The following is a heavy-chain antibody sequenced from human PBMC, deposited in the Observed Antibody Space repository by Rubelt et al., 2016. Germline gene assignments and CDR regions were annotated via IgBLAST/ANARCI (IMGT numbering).Heavy chain of an antibody. V-gene: IGHV3-74*02. CDR1: GFTFSSYA. CDR3: ARGEYDILTGYSPGQYGMDV. J-gene: IGHJ6*02. D-gene: IGHD3-9*01. Sequence: VQLVESGGGVVQPGKSLRLSCAASGFTFSSYAMSWVRQAPGKGLEWVSRINSDGSITAYADSVKGRCTLSRENDRSKLYLQMNSLRAEDTAVYYCARGEYDILTGYSPGQYGMDVWGQGTTVTVSS. CDR2: INSDGSIT.